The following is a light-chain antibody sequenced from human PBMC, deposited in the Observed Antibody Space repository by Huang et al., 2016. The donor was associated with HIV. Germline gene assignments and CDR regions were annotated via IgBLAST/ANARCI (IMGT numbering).Light chain of an antibody. V-gene: IGKV3-11*01. J-gene: IGKJ4*01. CDR3: QQRSNRPPLT. Sequence: DIILTQSPATLSLSPGERATLSCRASQSVSSYLAWYQQKPGQAPRLLIYDASNRATGIPARFSGSGSGTDFTLTISSLEPEDFAVYYCQQRSNRPPLTFGGGTKVEIK. CDR2: DAS. CDR1: QSVSSY.